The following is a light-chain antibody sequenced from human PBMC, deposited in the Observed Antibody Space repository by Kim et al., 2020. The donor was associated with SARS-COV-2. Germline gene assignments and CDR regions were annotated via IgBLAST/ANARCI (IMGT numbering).Light chain of an antibody. CDR2: EVN. V-gene: IGLV2-8*01. J-gene: IGLJ3*02. CDR3: SSYAGSNNVV. Sequence: GQSVTISGTGTSSDVGAYNYVSWYQQYPGKAPKLRISEVNKRPSGVPDRFSGSKSGNTASLTVSGLQAEDEADYYCSSYAGSNNVVFGGGTQLTVL. CDR1: SSDVGAYNY.